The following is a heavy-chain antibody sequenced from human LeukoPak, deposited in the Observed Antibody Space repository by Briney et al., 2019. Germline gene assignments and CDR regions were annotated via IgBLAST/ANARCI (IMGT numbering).Heavy chain of an antibody. D-gene: IGHD6-13*01. Sequence: ASGKVSCKASGYTFNSYAMHWVRQAPGQRLGWMGWINAVNGNTKYSQKFQGRVTITRVTSPSTDYLELSSLRSEDPAEYYCAGEREYSSSWTFDYCGEGTPFTASS. V-gene: IGHV1-3*01. CDR3: AGEREYSSSWTFDY. J-gene: IGHJ4*02. CDR2: INAVNGNT. CDR1: GYTFNSYA.